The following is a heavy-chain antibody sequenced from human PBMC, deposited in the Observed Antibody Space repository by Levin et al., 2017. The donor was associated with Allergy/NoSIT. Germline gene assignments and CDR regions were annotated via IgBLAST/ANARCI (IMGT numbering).Heavy chain of an antibody. D-gene: IGHD1-1*01. V-gene: IGHV3-21*01. CDR1: GFSFSSYG. CDR2: ISATGSYI. Sequence: GGSLRLSCATSGFSFSSYGMNWVRQAPGKGLEWVSSISATGSYIYYADSVKGRFTISRDSAAKSLYLHMTSLRGEDTAIYYCARARRWNPGAVADYWGQGTLVTVSS. J-gene: IGHJ4*02. CDR3: ARARRWNPGAVADY.